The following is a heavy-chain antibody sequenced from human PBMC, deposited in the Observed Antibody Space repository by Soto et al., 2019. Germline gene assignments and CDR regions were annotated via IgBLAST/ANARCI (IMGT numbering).Heavy chain of an antibody. Sequence: ASETLCLTCTVSGGSISSSSYYWGWIRQPPGKGLEWIGSIYYSGSTYYNPSLKSRVTISVDTSKNQFSLKLSSVTAADTAVYYCARRPQDDYGDYGRYFDYWGQGTLVTVS. CDR2: IYYSGST. CDR3: ARRPQDDYGDYGRYFDY. V-gene: IGHV4-39*01. D-gene: IGHD4-17*01. J-gene: IGHJ4*02. CDR1: GGSISSSSYY.